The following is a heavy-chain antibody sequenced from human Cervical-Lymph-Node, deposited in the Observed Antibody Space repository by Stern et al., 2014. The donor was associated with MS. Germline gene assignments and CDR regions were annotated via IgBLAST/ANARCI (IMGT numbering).Heavy chain of an antibody. Sequence: QVQLVQSGPEVKKPGASVRVPCKASGYTFTMFGLSWVRQAPGQGLEWMAWISPYTSNTNFAEKFQGRVTLTTDTSTDTAYMELRNLKSDDTAVYYCARVDYYESSGFFMYWGQGTLVTVSS. CDR1: GYTFTMFG. J-gene: IGHJ4*02. CDR2: ISPYTSNT. CDR3: ARVDYYESSGFFMY. D-gene: IGHD3-22*01. V-gene: IGHV1-18*01.